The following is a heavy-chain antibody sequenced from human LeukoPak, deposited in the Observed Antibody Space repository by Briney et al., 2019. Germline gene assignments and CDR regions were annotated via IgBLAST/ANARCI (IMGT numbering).Heavy chain of an antibody. CDR3: AKDKSSSGYWYYFDY. CDR2: LLFDGSNK. Sequence: GGSLRLSCAASGFTFSSYGMHWVRQAPGKGLEWVAVLLFDGSNKYYADSVKGRFTISRDNSKNTLYLQMNRLRDEDTAVYYCAKDKSSSGYWYYFDYWGQGTLVTVSS. CDR1: GFTFSSYG. D-gene: IGHD3-22*01. J-gene: IGHJ4*02. V-gene: IGHV3-30*18.